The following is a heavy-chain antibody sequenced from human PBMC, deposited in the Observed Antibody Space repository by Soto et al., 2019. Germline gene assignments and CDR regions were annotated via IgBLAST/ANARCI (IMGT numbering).Heavy chain of an antibody. CDR3: AKSLSYQLLLTRYYYYGMDV. J-gene: IGHJ6*02. CDR2: ISYDGSNK. D-gene: IGHD2-2*01. Sequence: QVQLVESGGCVVQPGRSLRLSCAASGFTFSSYGMHWVRQAPGKGLEWVAVISYDGSNKYYADSVKGRFTISRDNSKNTLYLQMNSLRAEDTAVYYCAKSLSYQLLLTRYYYYGMDVWGQGTTVTVSS. CDR1: GFTFSSYG. V-gene: IGHV3-30*18.